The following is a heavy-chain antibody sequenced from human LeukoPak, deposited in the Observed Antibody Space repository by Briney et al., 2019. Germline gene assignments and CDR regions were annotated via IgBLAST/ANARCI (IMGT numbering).Heavy chain of an antibody. D-gene: IGHD1-26*01. CDR2: IKQDGSEK. CDR3: ARTRGATIDNYYYYYYMDV. V-gene: IGHV3-7*01. J-gene: IGHJ6*03. CDR1: GFTFSSYS. Sequence: GGSLRLSCAASGFTFSSYSMNWVRQAPGKGLEWVANIKQDGSEKYYVDSVKGRFTISRDNAKNSLYLQMNSLRAEDTAVYYCARTRGATIDNYYYYYYMDVWGKGTTVTVSS.